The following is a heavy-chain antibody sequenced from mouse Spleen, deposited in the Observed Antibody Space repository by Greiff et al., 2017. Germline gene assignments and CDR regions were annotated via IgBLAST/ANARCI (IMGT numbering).Heavy chain of an antibody. D-gene: IGHD1-2*01. Sequence: VQLQQSGAELVRPGASVKLSCTASGFNIKDDYMHWVKQRPEQGLEWIGWIDPENGDTEYASKFQGKATITADTSSNTAYLQLSSLTSEDTAVYYCTMITTATIDYWGQGTTLTVSS. CDR1: GFNIKDDY. V-gene: IGHV14-4*01. CDR3: TMITTATIDY. CDR2: IDPENGDT. J-gene: IGHJ2*01.